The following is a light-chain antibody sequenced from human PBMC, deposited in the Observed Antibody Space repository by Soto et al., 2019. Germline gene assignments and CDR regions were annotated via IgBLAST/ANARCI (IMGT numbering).Light chain of an antibody. CDR2: RNN. V-gene: IGLV1-47*01. Sequence: QYVLTQPPSASGTPGQRVTISCSGSSSNIGINYVYWYQQLPGTAPKLLIYRNNQRPSGVPDRFSGSKSGTSASLAISGLRSEDEADYYCAAWDDSLSAYVVFGGGTKVTVL. CDR3: AAWDDSLSAYVV. CDR1: SSNIGINY. J-gene: IGLJ2*01.